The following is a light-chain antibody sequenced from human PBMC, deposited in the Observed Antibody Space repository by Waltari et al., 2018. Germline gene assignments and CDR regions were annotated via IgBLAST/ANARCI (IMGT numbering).Light chain of an antibody. V-gene: IGLV2-8*01. CDR1: SSDVGGYNY. CDR3: SSYSGSNDYV. CDR2: EVN. J-gene: IGLJ1*01. Sequence: QSALTQPPSASGSPGQSVTISCTGTSSDVGGYNYVSWYQQHPGKAPKLMIYEVNKRPSGFPARFSGSKSGNTASLTVSGLQAEDEADYYCSSYSGSNDYVFGTGTEVTVL.